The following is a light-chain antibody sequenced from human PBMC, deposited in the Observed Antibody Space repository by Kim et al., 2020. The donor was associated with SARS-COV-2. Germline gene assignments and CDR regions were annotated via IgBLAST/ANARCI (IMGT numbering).Light chain of an antibody. CDR2: GKN. Sequence: ALRERVRSKCQGHSLKYYYACRYKPGPGPAPILDIYGKNTRPAGIPDRFSGSCSGDTASMTIAEAQEEDEAYCHCSSRDGSGKHLVFGGGTQLTVL. J-gene: IGLJ3*02. CDR3: SSRDGSGKHLV. V-gene: IGLV3-19*01. CDR1: SLKYYY.